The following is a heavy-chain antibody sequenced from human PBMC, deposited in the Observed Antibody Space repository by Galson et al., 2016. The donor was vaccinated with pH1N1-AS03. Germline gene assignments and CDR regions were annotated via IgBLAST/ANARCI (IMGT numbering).Heavy chain of an antibody. Sequence: ETLSLTCAVSGYSISSGFHWAWVRQPPSKGLEWIGTISHSGNTYYNPSLKSRVTMSVDTSKNRFSLKLSSVTAADAAVYYCARFSGSYQFDYWGQGTLVAVSS. CDR2: ISHSGNT. V-gene: IGHV4-38-2*01. CDR1: GYSISSGFH. J-gene: IGHJ4*02. CDR3: ARFSGSYQFDY. D-gene: IGHD1-26*01.